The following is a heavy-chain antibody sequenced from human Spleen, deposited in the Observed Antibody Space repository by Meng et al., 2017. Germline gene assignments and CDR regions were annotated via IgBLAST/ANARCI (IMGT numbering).Heavy chain of an antibody. CDR1: GFTFSSYS. V-gene: IGHV3-23*04. Sequence: LVGAGGGLVQPGGSLSPSCTASGFTFSSYSMNWIRQAPGQGLEWISTISAGGATTYSADSVRGRFTISRDNSHNTLYLQMNSLRPQDTAVYYCAKDRVTYSSPSFDSWGQGTLVTVSS. D-gene: IGHD6-19*01. J-gene: IGHJ4*02. CDR3: AKDRVTYSSPSFDS. CDR2: ISAGGATT.